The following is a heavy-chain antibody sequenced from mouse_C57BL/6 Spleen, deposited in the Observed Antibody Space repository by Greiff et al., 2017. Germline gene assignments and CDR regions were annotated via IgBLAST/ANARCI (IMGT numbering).Heavy chain of an antibody. V-gene: IGHV3-6*01. Sequence: VQLKESGPGLVKPSQSLSLTCSVTGYSITSGYYWNWIRQFPGNKLEWMGYISYDGSNNYNPSLKNRISITRDTSKNQFFLKLNSVTTEDTATYYCARGTRYAMDYWGQGTSVTVSS. CDR1: GYSITSGYY. D-gene: IGHD3-3*01. J-gene: IGHJ4*01. CDR2: ISYDGSN. CDR3: ARGTRYAMDY.